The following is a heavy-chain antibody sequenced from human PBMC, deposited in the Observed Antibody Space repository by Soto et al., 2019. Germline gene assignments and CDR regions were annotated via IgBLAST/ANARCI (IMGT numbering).Heavy chain of an antibody. J-gene: IGHJ4*01. CDR3: ARPYGPGFDY. CDR1: GGSISSYY. Sequence: PSETLSLTCTVSGGSISSYYWSWIRQPPGKGLEWIGYVYYSGSTNYNPSLKSRVTISVDTSKNQFSLKLSSVTAADTAVYYCARPYGPGFDYLGHGTLLTVSS. V-gene: IGHV4-59*08. D-gene: IGHD4-17*01. CDR2: VYYSGST.